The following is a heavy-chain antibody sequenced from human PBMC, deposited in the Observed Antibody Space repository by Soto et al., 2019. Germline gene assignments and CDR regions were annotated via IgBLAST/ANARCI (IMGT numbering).Heavy chain of an antibody. V-gene: IGHV4-59*01. Sequence: PSETLSLTCTVSGCTISSYYWSWIRQPPGKGLEWIGYIYYSGSTNYNPSLKSRVTISVDTSKNQFSLKLSSVTAADTAVYYCARDLFADCTNGVCYTNWFDPWGQGTLVTVSS. D-gene: IGHD2-8*01. J-gene: IGHJ5*02. CDR1: GCTISSYY. CDR3: ARDLFADCTNGVCYTNWFDP. CDR2: IYYSGST.